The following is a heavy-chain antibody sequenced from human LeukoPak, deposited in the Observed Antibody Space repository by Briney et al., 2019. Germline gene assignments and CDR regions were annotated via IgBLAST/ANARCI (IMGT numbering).Heavy chain of an antibody. Sequence: PSDTLSLTCTVSGGPVRRRHAFWAWIRRPPGKGLEWIGTICYSGSTYYTPSLKSRVTISVGTSKIQFSLKLSSVTAPDTAVYYCARVVMTGRIYYFDYWGQGTLVTVSS. V-gene: IGHV4-39*01. J-gene: IGHJ4*02. CDR1: GGPVRRRHAF. CDR2: ICYSGST. D-gene: IGHD2-21*02. CDR3: ARVVMTGRIYYFDY.